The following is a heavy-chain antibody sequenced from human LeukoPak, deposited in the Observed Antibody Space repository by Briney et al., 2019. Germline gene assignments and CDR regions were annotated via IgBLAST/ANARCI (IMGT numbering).Heavy chain of an antibody. Sequence: PGGSLRLSCAASGFTFSSYAMSWVRQAPGKGLEWVSAISGSGGSTYHADSVKGRFTISRDNSKNTLYLQMNSLRAEDTAVYYCAKGGLYDIVVVPAPPDYWGQGTLVTVSS. CDR3: AKGGLYDIVVVPAPPDY. CDR2: ISGSGGST. J-gene: IGHJ4*02. D-gene: IGHD2-2*01. V-gene: IGHV3-23*01. CDR1: GFTFSSYA.